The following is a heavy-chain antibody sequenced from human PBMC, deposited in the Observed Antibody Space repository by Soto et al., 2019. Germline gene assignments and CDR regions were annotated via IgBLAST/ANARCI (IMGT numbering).Heavy chain of an antibody. V-gene: IGHV3-23*01. CDR3: AKDYGSGWSVDY. Sequence: EVQLLESGGGLVQPGGSLRLSCAASGFTFSSYVMSWVRQTPGKRLEWVSGINGRGDTTYYADSVKGRFTITRDNSKNTLYLQMNSLRADDTAVYYCAKDYGSGWSVDYWGQGALVTVSS. J-gene: IGHJ4*02. CDR2: INGRGDTT. CDR1: GFTFSSYV. D-gene: IGHD6-19*01.